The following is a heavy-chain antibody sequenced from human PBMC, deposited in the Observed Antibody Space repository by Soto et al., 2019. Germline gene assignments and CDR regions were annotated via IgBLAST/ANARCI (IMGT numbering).Heavy chain of an antibody. V-gene: IGHV5-51*01. J-gene: IGHJ6*02. D-gene: IGHD3-10*01. CDR1: GYSLTSYW. CDR3: AGGGVRGVITRTRDYYGMDV. Sequence: PGESLKISCKGSGYSLTSYWIGWVRQMPGKGLEWMGIIYPGDSDTRYSPSFQGQVTISADKSISTAYLQWSSLKASDTAMYYCAGGGVRGVITRTRDYYGMDVWGQGTTVTLSS. CDR2: IYPGDSDT.